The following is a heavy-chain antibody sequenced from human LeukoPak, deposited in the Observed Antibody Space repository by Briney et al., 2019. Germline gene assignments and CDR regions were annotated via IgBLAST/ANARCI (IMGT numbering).Heavy chain of an antibody. Sequence: SETLSLTCAVYGGSFSGYYWSWIRQPPGKGLEWIGEINHSGSTNYNPSLKSRVTISVDTSKNQFSLKLSSVTAADTAVYYCASSPFYYGSGTYLYFDYWGQGTLGTVSS. D-gene: IGHD3-10*01. CDR1: GGSFSGYY. V-gene: IGHV4-34*01. CDR2: INHSGST. J-gene: IGHJ4*02. CDR3: ASSPFYYGSGTYLYFDY.